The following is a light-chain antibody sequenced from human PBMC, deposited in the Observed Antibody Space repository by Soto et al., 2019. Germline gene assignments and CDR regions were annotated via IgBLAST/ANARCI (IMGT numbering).Light chain of an antibody. CDR1: QDISNY. J-gene: IGKJ2*01. Sequence: DIQMTQSPSSLSTSVGERVTITCQASQDISNYLNWYQQKPGKAPKLLIYDASNLETGVPSRFSGSGSGTDFTFTISSLQPEDIAPDYCQQYDNLPYTFGQGTKLEIK. CDR3: QQYDNLPYT. CDR2: DAS. V-gene: IGKV1-33*01.